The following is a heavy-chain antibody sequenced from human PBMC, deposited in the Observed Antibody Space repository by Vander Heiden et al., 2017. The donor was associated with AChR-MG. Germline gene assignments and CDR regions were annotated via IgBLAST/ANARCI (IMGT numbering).Heavy chain of an antibody. V-gene: IGHV3-7*01. CDR2: MRRDGGEK. D-gene: IGHD3-10*01. CDR3: DLGNHGIDY. CDR1: PFSTYW. J-gene: IGHJ4*02. Sequence: EVQMVASGGDFVQPGRSLRLSCAVPFSTYWMIWVRQAPGKGLEWVANMRRDGGEKYYVDSVKGRFTISTDIAKHSLYLQMDSLRPEDTAVYHCDLGNHGIDYWGQGTLVSVPS.